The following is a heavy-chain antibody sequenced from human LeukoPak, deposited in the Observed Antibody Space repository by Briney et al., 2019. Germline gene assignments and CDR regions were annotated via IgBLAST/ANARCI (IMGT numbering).Heavy chain of an antibody. D-gene: IGHD1-26*01. CDR3: ARDGRFPPEVLPRYFDY. CDR2: IYTSGST. V-gene: IGHV4-4*07. CDR1: GGSISSYY. J-gene: IGHJ4*02. Sequence: SETLSLTCTVSGGSISSYYWSWIRQPAGKGLEWIGRIYTSGSTNYNPSLKSRVTMSVETSKNQFSLKLSSVTAADTAVYYCARDGRFPPEVLPRYFDYWGQGTLVTVSS.